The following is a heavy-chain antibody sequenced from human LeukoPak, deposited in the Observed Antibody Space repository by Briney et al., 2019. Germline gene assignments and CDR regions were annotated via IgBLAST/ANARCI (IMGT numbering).Heavy chain of an antibody. Sequence: GGSLTLSCAASGFTFTNFWMNWVRQTPGKGLMWVSRIQTDGSTRYAESVKGRFTISRDNAKNLLFLEMNSLRDEDTAVYYCARDGSVTYHTAFDYWGQGTLVSVS. CDR2: IQTDGST. J-gene: IGHJ4*02. CDR3: ARDGSVTYHTAFDY. CDR1: GFTFTNFW. V-gene: IGHV3-74*01. D-gene: IGHD6-19*01.